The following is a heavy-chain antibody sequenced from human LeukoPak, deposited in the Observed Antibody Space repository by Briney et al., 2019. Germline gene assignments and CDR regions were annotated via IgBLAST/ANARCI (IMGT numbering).Heavy chain of an antibody. CDR3: ARGAIAATGTVLFDP. CDR1: RGSISRYY. J-gene: IGHJ5*02. CDR2: IYYRVST. D-gene: IGHD6-13*01. Sequence: PPETLSLTCTVPRGSISRYYWSWIRQPPGKGLEWSGYIYYRVSTNYNPSLKSRVAISSHTSKNHFTLKLSSVTAADTAVYYCARGAIAATGTVLFDPWGQGTLVTVSS. V-gene: IGHV4-59*01.